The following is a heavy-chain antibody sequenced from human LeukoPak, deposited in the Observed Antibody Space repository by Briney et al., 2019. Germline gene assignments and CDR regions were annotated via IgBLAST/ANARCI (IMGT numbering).Heavy chain of an antibody. CDR2: INPNSGGT. CDR3: ARASMVRGVIITKSSGSLPPGY. Sequence: ASVKVSCKASGYTFTGYYMHWVRQAPGQGLEWMGWINPNSGGTNYAQKFQGRVTMTRDTSISTAYMELSRLRSDDTAVYYCARASMVRGVIITKSSGSLPPGYWGQGTLVTVSS. V-gene: IGHV1-2*02. CDR1: GYTFTGYY. D-gene: IGHD3-10*01. J-gene: IGHJ4*02.